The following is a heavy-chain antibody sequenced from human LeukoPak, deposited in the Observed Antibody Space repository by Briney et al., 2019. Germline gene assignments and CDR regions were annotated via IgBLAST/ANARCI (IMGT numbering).Heavy chain of an antibody. CDR1: GFTFSSYW. J-gene: IGHJ4*02. Sequence: PGGSLRLSCAASGFTFSSYWMHWVRQALGKGLVWVSRINTDGSSTSYADSVKGRFTISRDNAKNTLYLQMNSLRAEDTAIYYCAKDDYDYYDSSRYKGKPFMDYWGQGTLVTVSS. CDR3: AKDDYDYYDSSRYKGKPFMDY. V-gene: IGHV3-74*01. CDR2: INTDGSST. D-gene: IGHD3-22*01.